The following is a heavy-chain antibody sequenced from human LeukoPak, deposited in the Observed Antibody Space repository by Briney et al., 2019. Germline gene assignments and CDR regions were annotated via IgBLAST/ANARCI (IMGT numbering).Heavy chain of an antibody. CDR1: GFNFDDYA. J-gene: IGHJ4*02. CDR3: AKDIHERGYPEY. Sequence: GGSLRLSCAPPGFNFDDYAMHWVRQVPGKGLEWVSLISGDGGKTFYADSVKGRFTISRDNRKNSLYLPMNSLRTEDTALYYCAKDIHERGYPEYWGQGTLVTVSS. V-gene: IGHV3-43*02. D-gene: IGHD1-1*01. CDR2: ISGDGGKT.